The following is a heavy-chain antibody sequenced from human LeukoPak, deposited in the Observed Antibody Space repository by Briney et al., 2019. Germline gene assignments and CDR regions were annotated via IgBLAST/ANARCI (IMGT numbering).Heavy chain of an antibody. V-gene: IGHV4-59*08. Sequence: SETLSLTCTVSGGSITSYYWAWLRQPPGKGLEWIGYLYYSGYSNYNPSLKSRVSMSVDTSKNQFSLKLTSVTAADTAVYYCARHSIASDGARLFDYWGRGTLVTVSS. CDR3: ARHSIASDGARLFDY. CDR2: LYYSGYS. D-gene: IGHD2-21*01. J-gene: IGHJ4*02. CDR1: GGSITSYY.